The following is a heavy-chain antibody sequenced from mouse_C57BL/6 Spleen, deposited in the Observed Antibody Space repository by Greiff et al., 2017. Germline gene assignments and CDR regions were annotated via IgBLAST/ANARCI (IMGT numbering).Heavy chain of an antibody. Sequence: EVKLVESGGGLVKPGGSLKLSCAASGFPFSSYTLSWVRQTPEKRLEWVATISGGGGNTYYPDSVNGRFTISRDNAKNTLYLQLSSLRSEDTALYYCARMVYDGYLDYWGQGTTLTVSS. D-gene: IGHD2-3*01. CDR1: GFPFSSYT. J-gene: IGHJ2*01. V-gene: IGHV5-9*01. CDR3: ARMVYDGYLDY. CDR2: ISGGGGNT.